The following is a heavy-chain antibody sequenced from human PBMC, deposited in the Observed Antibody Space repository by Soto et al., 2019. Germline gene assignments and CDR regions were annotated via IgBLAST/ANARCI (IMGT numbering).Heavy chain of an antibody. J-gene: IGHJ5*02. CDR2: IWYDGSNK. D-gene: IGHD6-13*01. Sequence: QVQLVESGGGVVQPGRSLRLSCAASGLTFSSYGMHWVRQAPGKGLEWVAVIWYDGSNKNYADSVKGRFTISRDNSKNTLYLQMNSLRAEDTAVYYCARGADVSSRWYEVWFDPWGQGTLVTVSS. CDR3: ARGADVSSRWYEVWFDP. V-gene: IGHV3-33*01. CDR1: GLTFSSYG.